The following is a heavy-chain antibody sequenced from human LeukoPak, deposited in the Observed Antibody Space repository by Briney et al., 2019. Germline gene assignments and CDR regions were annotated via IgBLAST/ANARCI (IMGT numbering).Heavy chain of an antibody. D-gene: IGHD3-22*01. CDR1: GGSISSYY. CDR2: ISYSGST. J-gene: IGHJ4*02. Sequence: NPSETLSLTCTVSGGSISSYYWSWIRHPPEKGLEWIGYISYSGSTNYNPSLKSRVTISVDTSKNQFSLKLSSVTAADTAVYYCARGGENYYDSSGYYFDYXGQG. V-gene: IGHV4-59*01. CDR3: ARGGENYYDSSGYYFDY.